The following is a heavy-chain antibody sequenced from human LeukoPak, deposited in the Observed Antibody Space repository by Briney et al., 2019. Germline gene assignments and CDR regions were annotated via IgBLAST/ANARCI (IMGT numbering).Heavy chain of an antibody. CDR1: GFTFSSYW. J-gene: IGHJ4*02. CDR3: ARKGAGYSGYGIDY. V-gene: IGHV3-23*01. D-gene: IGHD5-12*01. CDR2: ISGSGGST. Sequence: GGSLRLSCAASGFTFSSYWMHWVRQAPGKGLVWVSAISGSGGSTYYADSVKGRFTISRDNSKNTLYLQMNSLRAEDTAVYYCARKGAGYSGYGIDYWGQGTLVTVSS.